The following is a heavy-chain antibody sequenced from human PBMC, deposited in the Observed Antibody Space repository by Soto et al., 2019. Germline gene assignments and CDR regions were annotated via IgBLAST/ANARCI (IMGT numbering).Heavy chain of an antibody. CDR2: INHSGST. CDR1: GGSFSGYY. D-gene: IGHD2-15*01. CDR3: AISSWGGNPAFVY. V-gene: IGHV4-34*01. J-gene: IGHJ4*02. Sequence: QVQLQQWGAGLLKPSETLSLTCAVYGGSFSGYYWSWIRQPPGKGLEWIGEINHSGSTNYNPSLKSRVTISVDTSKNQFSLKLSSVTAADTAVYYCAISSWGGNPAFVYWGQGTLVTVSS.